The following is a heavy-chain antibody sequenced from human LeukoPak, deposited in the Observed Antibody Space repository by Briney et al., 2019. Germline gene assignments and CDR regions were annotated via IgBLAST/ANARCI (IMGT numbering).Heavy chain of an antibody. CDR1: GFTFSSYS. V-gene: IGHV3-21*04. CDR3: AKVEEGCSGGSCYFYAFDI. CDR2: ISSSSSYI. J-gene: IGHJ3*02. D-gene: IGHD2-15*01. Sequence: GGSLRLSCAASGFTFSSYSMNWVRQAPGKGLEWVSSISSSSSYIYYADSVKGRFTISRDNSKNTLYLQMNSLRAEDTAVYYCAKVEEGCSGGSCYFYAFDIWGQGTMVTVSS.